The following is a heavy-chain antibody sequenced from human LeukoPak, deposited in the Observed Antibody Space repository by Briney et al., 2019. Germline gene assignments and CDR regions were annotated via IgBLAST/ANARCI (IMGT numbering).Heavy chain of an antibody. D-gene: IGHD2-15*01. CDR3: TTAGRVVVAATSSTSVDY. Sequence: GGSLRLSCAASGFTFSDYYMSWIRQAPGKGLEWVGRIKSKTDGGTTDYAAPVKGRFTISRDDSKNTLYLQMNSLKTEDTAVYYCTTAGRVVVAATSSTSVDYWGQGTLVTVSS. V-gene: IGHV3-15*01. J-gene: IGHJ4*02. CDR2: IKSKTDGGTT. CDR1: GFTFSDYY.